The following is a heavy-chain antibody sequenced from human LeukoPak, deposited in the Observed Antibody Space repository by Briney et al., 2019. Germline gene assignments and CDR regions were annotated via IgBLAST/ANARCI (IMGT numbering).Heavy chain of an antibody. D-gene: IGHD3-9*01. V-gene: IGHV1-8*01. CDR3: ARTGFPSTEYYYYYYMDV. Sequence: GASVKVSCKASGYTFTSYDINWVRQATGQGLEWMGWMNPNSGNTGYAQKFQGRVTMTRNTSISTAYMELSSLRSEDTAVYYCARTGFPSTEYYYYYYMDVWGKGTTVTVSS. CDR2: MNPNSGNT. J-gene: IGHJ6*03. CDR1: GYTFTSYD.